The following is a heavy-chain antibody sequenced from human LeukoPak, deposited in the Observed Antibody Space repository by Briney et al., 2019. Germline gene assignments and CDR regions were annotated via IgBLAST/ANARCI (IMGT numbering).Heavy chain of an antibody. V-gene: IGHV3-21*05. CDR2: ISGSGDHI. D-gene: IGHD4-17*01. Sequence: GGSLRLSCAASGFTFSSYAMSWVRQAPGKGLEWVSYISGSGDHIYYGDSVRGRFTISRDNAKNSLSLQMNSLRADDAAIYYCASAYGVLGAFNVWGQGTMVSVSS. CDR3: ASAYGVLGAFNV. CDR1: GFTFSSYA. J-gene: IGHJ3*01.